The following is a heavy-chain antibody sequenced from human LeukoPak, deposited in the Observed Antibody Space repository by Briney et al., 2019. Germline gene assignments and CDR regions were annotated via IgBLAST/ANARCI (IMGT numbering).Heavy chain of an antibody. V-gene: IGHV1-18*01. Sequence: ASVKVSCKASGYTFTSYGISWVRQAPGQGLEWMGWISAYNGNTNYAQKLQGRVTMTTDTSTSTAYMELRSLRSDDTAVYYCARDQRWGMIVVNPFDYWGQGTLVTVSS. CDR2: ISAYNGNT. CDR3: ARDQRWGMIVVNPFDY. CDR1: GYTFTSYG. J-gene: IGHJ4*02. D-gene: IGHD3-22*01.